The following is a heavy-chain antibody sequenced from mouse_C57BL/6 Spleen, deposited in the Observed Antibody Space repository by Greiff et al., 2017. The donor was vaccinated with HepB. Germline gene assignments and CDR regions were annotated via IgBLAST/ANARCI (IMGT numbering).Heavy chain of an antibody. V-gene: IGHV1-5*01. J-gene: IGHJ1*03. CDR3: TRTNSNYGYFDV. CDR2: IYPGNSDT. CDR1: GYTFTSYW. D-gene: IGHD2-5*01. Sequence: VQLQQSGTVLARPGASVKMSCKTSGYTFTSYWMHWVKQRPGQGLEWIGAIYPGNSDTSYNQKYKGKAKLTAVTSASTAYMELSSLTNEDSAVYYCTRTNSNYGYFDVWGTGTTVTVSS.